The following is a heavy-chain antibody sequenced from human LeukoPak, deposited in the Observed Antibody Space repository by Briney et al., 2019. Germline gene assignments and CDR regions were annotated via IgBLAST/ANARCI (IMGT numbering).Heavy chain of an antibody. J-gene: IGHJ4*02. Sequence: PGRSLRLSCAASGFTFSSYGMHWVRQAPGKGLEWVAVISYDGSNKYYADSVKGRFTISRDNSKNTLYLQMNSLRAEDTAVYYCAKRRADCSGGTCYYRRLDYWGQGTLVTVSP. V-gene: IGHV3-30*18. CDR2: ISYDGSNK. D-gene: IGHD2-15*01. CDR3: AKRRADCSGGTCYYRRLDY. CDR1: GFTFSSYG.